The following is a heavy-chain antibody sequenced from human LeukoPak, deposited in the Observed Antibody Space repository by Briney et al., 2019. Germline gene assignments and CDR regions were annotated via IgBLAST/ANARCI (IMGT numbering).Heavy chain of an antibody. V-gene: IGHV4-34*01. CDR2: INHSGST. J-gene: IGHJ4*02. CDR3: ARRLYCTGGSCPG. D-gene: IGHD2-15*01. Sequence: IGEINHSGSTNYNPSLKSRVTISVDTSKNQFSLKLTSVTAADTAVYYCARRLYCTGGSCPGWGQGTLVTVSS.